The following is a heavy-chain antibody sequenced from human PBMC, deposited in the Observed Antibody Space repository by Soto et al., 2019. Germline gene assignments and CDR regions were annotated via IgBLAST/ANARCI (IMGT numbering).Heavy chain of an antibody. D-gene: IGHD3-3*01. CDR2: IKSKTDGGTT. J-gene: IGHJ6*02. Sequence: PGGSLRLSCAASGFTFSNAWMNWVRQAPGKGLEWVGRIKSKTDGGTTDYAAPVKGRFTISRDDSKNTLYLQMNSLKTEDTAVYYCTTDRAHDFWSGYYWSGYYYGMDVWGQGTTVTVSS. CDR3: TTDRAHDFWSGYYWSGYYYGMDV. V-gene: IGHV3-15*07. CDR1: GFTFSNAW.